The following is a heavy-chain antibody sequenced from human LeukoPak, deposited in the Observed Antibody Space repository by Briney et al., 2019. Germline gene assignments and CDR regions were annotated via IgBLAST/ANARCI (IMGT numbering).Heavy chain of an antibody. V-gene: IGHV1-18*01. CDR1: GYSFTSYG. Sequence: ASVKVSCKASGYSFTSYGISWVRQAPGQGLEWMGWISAYNGNTNYAQKLQGRVTMTTDTSTSTAYMELRSLRSDDTAVYYRAAGPDCSSTSCLFEFWGQGTLVTVSS. CDR2: ISAYNGNT. D-gene: IGHD2-2*01. CDR3: AAGPDCSSTSCLFEF. J-gene: IGHJ4*02.